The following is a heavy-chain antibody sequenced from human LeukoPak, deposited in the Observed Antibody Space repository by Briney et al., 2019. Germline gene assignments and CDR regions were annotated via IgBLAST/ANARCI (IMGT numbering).Heavy chain of an antibody. CDR3: ARDSLLGNWFDP. J-gene: IGHJ5*02. Sequence: SETLSLTCTVSGGSISSYYWSWIRQPPGKGLEWIGYIYYSGGTNYNPSLKSRVTISVDTSKNQFSLKLSSVTAADTAVYYCARDSLLGNWFDPWGQGTLVTVSS. CDR2: IYYSGGT. CDR1: GGSISSYY. D-gene: IGHD1-26*01. V-gene: IGHV4-59*01.